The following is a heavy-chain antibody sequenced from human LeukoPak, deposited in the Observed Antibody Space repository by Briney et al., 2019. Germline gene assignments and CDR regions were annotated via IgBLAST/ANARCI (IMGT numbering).Heavy chain of an antibody. J-gene: IGHJ3*02. CDR3: ARFESVAGTGDDAFDI. CDR1: GGSISSYY. D-gene: IGHD6-19*01. CDR2: IYYSGST. Sequence: SETLSLTCTVSGGSISSYYWSWIRQPPGKGLEWIGYIYYSGSTNYNPSLKSRVTISVDTSKNQFSLKLSSVTAADTAVYYCARFESVAGTGDDAFDIWGQGTMVTVSS. V-gene: IGHV4-59*12.